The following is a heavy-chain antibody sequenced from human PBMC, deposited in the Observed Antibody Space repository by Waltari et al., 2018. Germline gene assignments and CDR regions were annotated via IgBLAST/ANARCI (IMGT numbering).Heavy chain of an antibody. CDR3: ARGTVAGSGVILNY. J-gene: IGHJ4*02. Sequence: QVQLVQSGAEMKKPGASVKVSCKASGYTFTDYYIPWVRPAPGQGLEWMGWINPNSGDTHYAQKFQGRVTMARDTSISTAYMELSSLRSDDTAVYYCARGTVAGSGVILNYWGQGTLVTVSS. V-gene: IGHV1-2*02. D-gene: IGHD6-19*01. CDR2: INPNSGDT. CDR1: GYTFTDYY.